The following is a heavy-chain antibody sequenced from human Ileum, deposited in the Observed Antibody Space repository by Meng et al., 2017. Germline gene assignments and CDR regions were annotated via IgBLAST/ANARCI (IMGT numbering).Heavy chain of an antibody. CDR1: GASVSSNNDG. Sequence: QIQPQESGPGSGTLSETLSLTCTGSGASVSSNNDGWGWIRQTPGKGLEWIGYGSTNHNPSLKSRVTISVDTSKNQFFLTLNSVTAADTAIYYCARDHWGSLDYWGQGILVTVSS. CDR3: ARDHWGSLDY. V-gene: IGHV4-61*01. J-gene: IGHJ4*02. CDR2: GST. D-gene: IGHD7-27*01.